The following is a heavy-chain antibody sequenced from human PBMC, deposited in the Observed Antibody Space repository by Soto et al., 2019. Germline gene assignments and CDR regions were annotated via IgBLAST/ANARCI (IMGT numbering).Heavy chain of an antibody. CDR1: GYTFTSYG. CDR3: ARDIVVVPAAIFYYYYGMDV. J-gene: IGHJ6*02. CDR2: ISAYNGNT. D-gene: IGHD2-2*02. V-gene: IGHV1-18*04. Sequence: ASVKVSCKASGYTFTSYGISWVRQAPGQGLEWMGWISAYNGNTNYAQKLQGRVTMTTDTSTSTAYMELRSLRSDDTAVYYCARDIVVVPAAIFYYYYGMDVWGQGITVTVSS.